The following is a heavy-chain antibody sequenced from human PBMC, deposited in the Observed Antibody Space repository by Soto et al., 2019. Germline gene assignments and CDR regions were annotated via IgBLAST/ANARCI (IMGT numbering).Heavy chain of an antibody. J-gene: IGHJ4*02. D-gene: IGHD4-17*01. CDR2: ISYDGSNK. V-gene: IGHV3-30*18. Sequence: QVQLVESGGGVVQPGRSLRLSCAASGFTFSSYGMHWVRQAPGKGLEWVAVISYDGSNKYYADSVKGRFTISRDNSKNTLYLQMNSLRAEDTAVYYCAKAPPRYGGNSVDYWGQGTLVTVSS. CDR1: GFTFSSYG. CDR3: AKAPPRYGGNSVDY.